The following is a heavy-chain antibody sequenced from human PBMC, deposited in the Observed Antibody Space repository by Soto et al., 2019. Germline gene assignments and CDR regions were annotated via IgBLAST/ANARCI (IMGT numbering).Heavy chain of an antibody. V-gene: IGHV3-49*04. CDR3: TRGGIDVVVPAAQGFFYYGMDV. J-gene: IGHJ6*02. Sequence: GGSLRLSCITSGFVFGDYAMIWVRQAPGKGLEWVAFIRSETFGGTADYAASVKGRFTVSRDDSKRITYLQMSSLKSEDTAVYFCTRGGIDVVVPAAQGFFYYGMDVWGQGTKVTVSS. CDR2: IRSETFGGTA. CDR1: GFVFGDYA. D-gene: IGHD2-2*01.